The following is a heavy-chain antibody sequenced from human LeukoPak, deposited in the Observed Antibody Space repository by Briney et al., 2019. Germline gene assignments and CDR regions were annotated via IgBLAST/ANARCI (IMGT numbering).Heavy chain of an antibody. D-gene: IGHD3-16*01. CDR1: GFTFSSYS. CDR2: ISSSSSYI. J-gene: IGHJ3*01. V-gene: IGHV3-21*01. Sequence: GGSLRLSCAASGFTFSSYSMNWVRQAPGKGLEWVSSISSSSSYIYYADSVKGRFTISRDNAKNSLYLQMNSLRAEDTAVYYCARGWGSNVYASAFDVWGQGTMVTVSS. CDR3: ARGWGSNVYASAFDV.